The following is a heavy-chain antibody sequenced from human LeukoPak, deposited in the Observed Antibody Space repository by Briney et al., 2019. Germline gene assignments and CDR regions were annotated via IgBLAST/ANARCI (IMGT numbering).Heavy chain of an antibody. Sequence: GGSLRLSCAGSGFTFSRYWMSWVRQAPGKGLEWVANIKEDGSEQYHVDSVKGRFTISRDNAKNSLYLQMNSLRAEDTAIYYCAKYRGWGQGTLVTVSS. J-gene: IGHJ4*02. CDR2: IKEDGSEQ. V-gene: IGHV3-7*01. D-gene: IGHD2-2*02. CDR1: GFTFSRYW. CDR3: AKYRG.